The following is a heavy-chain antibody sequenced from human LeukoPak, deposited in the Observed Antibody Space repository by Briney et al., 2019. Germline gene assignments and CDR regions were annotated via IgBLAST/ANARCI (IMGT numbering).Heavy chain of an antibody. D-gene: IGHD2-8*01. V-gene: IGHV4-38-2*01. CDR3: ARQDCTHGVCFSYYYFYVDV. Sequence: SETLSLTCAVSGYSISTTSYWGWIRQSPGKGLEWIGSIHQSGSTYYNPSLRSRVTISVDTSKNQFSLKLSSVTAAETAVYYCARQDCTHGVCFSYYYFYVDVWGKGTTVTVSS. J-gene: IGHJ6*03. CDR2: IHQSGST. CDR1: GYSISTTSY.